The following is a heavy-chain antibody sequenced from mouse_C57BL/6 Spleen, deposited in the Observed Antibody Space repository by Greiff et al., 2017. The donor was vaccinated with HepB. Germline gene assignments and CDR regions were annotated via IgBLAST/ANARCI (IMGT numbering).Heavy chain of an antibody. D-gene: IGHD1-1*01. CDR1: GYTFTDYY. Sequence: EVQLQQSGPELVKPGASVKISCKASGYTFTDYYMNWVKQSHGKSLEWIGDINPNNGGTSYNQKFKGKATLTVDKSSSTAYMELRSLTSEDSAVYYCARPGTTVVATPYWYFDVWGTGTTVTVSS. V-gene: IGHV1-26*01. CDR3: ARPGTTVVATPYWYFDV. J-gene: IGHJ1*03. CDR2: INPNNGGT.